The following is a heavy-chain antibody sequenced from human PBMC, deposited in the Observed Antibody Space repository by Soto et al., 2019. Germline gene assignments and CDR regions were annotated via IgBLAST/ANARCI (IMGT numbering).Heavy chain of an antibody. J-gene: IGHJ6*02. CDR3: AREISLSRAAAQENYYGMDV. D-gene: IGHD6-13*01. CDR2: INPSGGRT. CDR1: GYTFISYY. V-gene: IGHV1-46*01. Sequence: QVHLVQSGAEVKKPGASVQVSCKASGYTFISYYMHWVRQAPGQGLEWMGVINPSGGRTTYAPKFQGRGSMSRDTSTSTVYMELSSLSSEDTAVYYCAREISLSRAAAQENYYGMDVWGQGTTVTVSS.